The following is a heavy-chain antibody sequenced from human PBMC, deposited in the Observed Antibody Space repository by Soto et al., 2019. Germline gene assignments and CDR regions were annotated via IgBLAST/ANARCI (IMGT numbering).Heavy chain of an antibody. V-gene: IGHV3-74*01. CDR3: AREGLDTAGFFDI. Sequence: EVQLVESGGGLAQPGGSLRLSCAASGFTFSNYWMHWVRGAPGKGLEWVSRINSDGSRSTYGDSVKGRFTVSRDTAKNTLYLQMNSLRVEDTAVDYCAREGLDTAGFFDIWGQGTMVIVSS. D-gene: IGHD6-13*01. CDR2: INSDGSRS. CDR1: GFTFSNYW. J-gene: IGHJ3*02.